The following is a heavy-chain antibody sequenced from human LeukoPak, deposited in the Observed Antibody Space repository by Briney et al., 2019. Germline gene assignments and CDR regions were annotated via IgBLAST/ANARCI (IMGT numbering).Heavy chain of an antibody. CDR3: AKENIVVVPAAMRWFDP. V-gene: IGHV3-30*02. CDR2: IRYDGSNK. J-gene: IGHJ5*02. D-gene: IGHD2-2*01. CDR1: GFTFSNYG. Sequence: GGSLRLSCVASGFTFSNYGMHWVRQAPGKGLEWVAFIRYDGSNKYYADSVKGRFTISRDNSKNTLYLQMNSLRAEDTAVYYCAKENIVVVPAAMRWFDPWGQGTLVTVSS.